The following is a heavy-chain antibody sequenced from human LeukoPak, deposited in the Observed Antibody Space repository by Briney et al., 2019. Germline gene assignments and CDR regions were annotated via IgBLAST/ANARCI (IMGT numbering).Heavy chain of an antibody. V-gene: IGHV1-2*02. CDR2: INPNSGGT. Sequence: ASVKVPCKASGYTLPGHYMHLVRQAPGQGLGWMGWINPNSGGTNYAQKFRGRVTMTRDTSISTAYMELSRLRSDDTAVYYCARDSTLDAFDIWGQGTMVTVSS. CDR1: GYTLPGHY. J-gene: IGHJ3*02. CDR3: ARDSTLDAFDI.